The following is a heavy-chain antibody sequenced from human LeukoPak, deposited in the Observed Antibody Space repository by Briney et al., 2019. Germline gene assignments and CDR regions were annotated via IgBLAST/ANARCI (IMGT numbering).Heavy chain of an antibody. V-gene: IGHV5-10-1*01. Sequence: GESLKISFKGAGYRFTSYWISWGRRMPGKGVGWMGRIDPSDSYTNYSPSFQGHVTISADKSISTAYLQWSSLKASDTAMYYCARQRLEELGYYYGMDVWGKGTTVTVSS. CDR2: IDPSDSYT. CDR1: GYRFTSYW. J-gene: IGHJ6*04. CDR3: ARQRLEELGYYYGMDV. D-gene: IGHD6-25*01.